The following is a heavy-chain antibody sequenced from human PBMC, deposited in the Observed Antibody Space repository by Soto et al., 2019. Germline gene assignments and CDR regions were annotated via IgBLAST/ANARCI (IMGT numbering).Heavy chain of an antibody. CDR1: GGSISNGDW. CDR2: IHHSGST. Sequence: QVQLQESGPGLVRPSGTVSLTCAVSGGSISNGDWWSWVRQPPGKGLEWIGEIHHSGSTNYNPSLKRRVTMSVVPSKNLFSLTLNSVTAADTAFYDCASEQGSHPGDWGQGTRVSVSS. J-gene: IGHJ4*02. CDR3: ASEQGSHPGD. V-gene: IGHV4-4*02. D-gene: IGHD6-13*01.